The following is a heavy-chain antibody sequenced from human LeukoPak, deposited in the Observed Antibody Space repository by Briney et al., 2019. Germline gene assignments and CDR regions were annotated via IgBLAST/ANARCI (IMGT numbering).Heavy chain of an antibody. CDR2: MNPNSGNT. CDR3: ARQSTYYDFWSGLGGYYYYYMDV. CDR1: GYTFTGYY. V-gene: IGHV1-8*03. D-gene: IGHD3-3*01. Sequence: ASVKVSCKASGYTFTGYYMHWVRQAPGQGLEWMGWMNPNSGNTGYAQKFQGRVTITRNTSISTAYMELSSLRSEDTAVYYCARQSTYYDFWSGLGGYYYYYMDVWGKGTTVTVSS. J-gene: IGHJ6*03.